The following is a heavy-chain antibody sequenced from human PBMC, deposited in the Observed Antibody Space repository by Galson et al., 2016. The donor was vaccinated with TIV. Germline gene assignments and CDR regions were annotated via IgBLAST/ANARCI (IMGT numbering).Heavy chain of an antibody. J-gene: IGHJ4*02. CDR1: GFSLNTSGMR. CDR3: ARSTARGACIDY. D-gene: IGHD3-10*01. CDR2: IDWDDDK. V-gene: IGHV2-70*04. Sequence: PALVKPTQTLTLTCTFSGFSLNTSGMRVSWIRQPPGKALEWLARIDWDDDKFYSTSLKSRLTISKDTSKNQVVLRMMNLDPEDTAMYFCARSTARGACIDYWGQGTLATVSS.